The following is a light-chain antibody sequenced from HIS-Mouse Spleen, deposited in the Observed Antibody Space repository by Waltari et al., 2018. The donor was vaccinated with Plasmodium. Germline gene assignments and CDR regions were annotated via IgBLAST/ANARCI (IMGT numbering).Light chain of an antibody. CDR3: CSYAGSYTYV. CDR2: DVS. J-gene: IGLJ1*01. V-gene: IGLV2-11*01. Sequence: QSAPTQPCSVFGSPGPSVTISCTGTSSAVGGYNYDPWYQQHPGNTPKLMIYDVSKRPSGVPDRFSGSKSGNTASLTNSGLQAEDEADYYCCSYAGSYTYVFGTGTKVTVL. CDR1: SSAVGGYNY.